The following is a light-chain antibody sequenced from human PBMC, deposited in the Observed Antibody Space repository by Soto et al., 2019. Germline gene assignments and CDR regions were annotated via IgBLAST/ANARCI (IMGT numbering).Light chain of an antibody. CDR3: QQRSNWPPIT. Sequence: ETVLTQSASTLSWSPGERATLSCGASQSVSSYLAWYQQKPGQAPRLLIYDASNRATGIPARFSGSGSGTDFTLTISSLEPEDFAVYYCQQRSNWPPITFGQGTRLEIK. V-gene: IGKV3-11*01. CDR1: QSVSSY. CDR2: DAS. J-gene: IGKJ5*01.